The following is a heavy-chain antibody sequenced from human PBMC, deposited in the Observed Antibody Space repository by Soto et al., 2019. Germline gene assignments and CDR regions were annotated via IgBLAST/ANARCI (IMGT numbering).Heavy chain of an antibody. CDR2: IKRNADGGTA. CDR3: ATDATTVTTIDY. J-gene: IGHJ4*02. CDR1: GFTFSNAW. D-gene: IGHD4-17*01. Sequence: EVQLVESGGGLVKPGGSLRLSCAASGFTFSNAWMSWVRQAPGKGLEWVGRIKRNADGGTADYAAPVKGTFTISRDDSKNTLSLQMNRLKTEDTAVYYCATDATTVTTIDYWGQGTLVTVSS. V-gene: IGHV3-15*01.